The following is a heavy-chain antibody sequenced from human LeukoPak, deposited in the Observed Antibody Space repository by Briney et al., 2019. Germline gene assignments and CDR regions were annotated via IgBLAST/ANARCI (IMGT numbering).Heavy chain of an antibody. D-gene: IGHD2-8*01. J-gene: IGHJ5*02. CDR1: GYTFIGYY. Sequence: ASVKVSCKASGYTFIGYYIHWVRQPPGQGLEWMGWINPNSGGTKYAERFQGRVTMTRDTSISTAYMELSRLTSDDTAVYYCARDQVSLDPWGQGTLVTVSS. CDR3: ARDQVSLDP. CDR2: INPNSGGT. V-gene: IGHV1-2*02.